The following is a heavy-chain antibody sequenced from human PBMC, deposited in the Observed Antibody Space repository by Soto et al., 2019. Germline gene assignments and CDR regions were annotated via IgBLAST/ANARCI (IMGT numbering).Heavy chain of an antibody. Sequence: EVQLVESGGGLVQPGGSLSLSCAASRLTFINYWMSWVRQAPGKGLEWVANIKQDGSEKYYVDSVEGRFTISRDNAKKSLYLQMNSLRAEDTAVYYSARVEFIPATGALGAFDIWGQGAMVTVSS. CDR2: IKQDGSEK. J-gene: IGHJ3*02. V-gene: IGHV3-7*05. D-gene: IGHD6-13*01. CDR3: ARVEFIPATGALGAFDI. CDR1: RLTFINYW.